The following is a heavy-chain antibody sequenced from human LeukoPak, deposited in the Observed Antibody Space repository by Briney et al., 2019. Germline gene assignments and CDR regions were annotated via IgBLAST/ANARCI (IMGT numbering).Heavy chain of an antibody. V-gene: IGHV1-18*01. CDR1: GYTFTSYG. D-gene: IGHD3-9*01. Sequence: ASVKVSCKASGYTFTSYGISWLRQAPGQGLEWMGWISAYNGNTNYAQKLQGRVTMTTDTSTSTAYMELRSLRSDDTAVYYCARSELRYFDWLLMNNWFDPWGQGTLVTVSS. J-gene: IGHJ5*02. CDR2: ISAYNGNT. CDR3: ARSELRYFDWLLMNNWFDP.